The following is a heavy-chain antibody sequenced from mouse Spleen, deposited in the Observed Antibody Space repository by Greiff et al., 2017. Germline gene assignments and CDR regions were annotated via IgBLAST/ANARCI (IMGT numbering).Heavy chain of an antibody. CDR1: GFTFSSYA. CDR2: ISSGGGNT. Sequence: DVKLVESGGGLVKRGGSLKLSCAASGFTFSSYAMSWVRQTPEKRLEWVATISSGGGNTYYPDSVKGRFTISRDNAKNTLYLQMSSLKSEDTAMYYCARQDGYWFAYWGQGTLVTVSA. J-gene: IGHJ3*01. CDR3: ARQDGYWFAY. D-gene: IGHD2-3*01. V-gene: IGHV5-9*04.